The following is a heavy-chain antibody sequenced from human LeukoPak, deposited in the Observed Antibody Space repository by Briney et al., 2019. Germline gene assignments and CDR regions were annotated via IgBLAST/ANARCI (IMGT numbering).Heavy chain of an antibody. D-gene: IGHD5-18*01. Sequence: EASVKVSCKASGYTFTSYGISLVRQARGRGLEWMGWISAYNGNTNYAQKLQGRVTMTTDTSTSTAYMELRILRSDDTAVYYCATNSYGPETYSDYWGQGTLVTVSS. V-gene: IGHV1-18*01. CDR2: ISAYNGNT. J-gene: IGHJ4*02. CDR3: ATNSYGPETYSDY. CDR1: GYTFTSYG.